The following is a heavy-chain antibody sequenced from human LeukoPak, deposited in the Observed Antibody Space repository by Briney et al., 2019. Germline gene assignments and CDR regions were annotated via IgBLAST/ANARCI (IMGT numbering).Heavy chain of an antibody. Sequence: PGGSLRLSCAASGFTFSSYSMNWVRQAPGKGLEWVSSISSSSSYIYYADSVKGRFTISRDNAKNSLYLQMDSLRAEDTAVYYCARFDCSSTSCYTGWFDPWGQGTLVTVSS. CDR1: GFTFSSYS. CDR2: ISSSSSYI. CDR3: ARFDCSSTSCYTGWFDP. D-gene: IGHD2-2*02. V-gene: IGHV3-21*01. J-gene: IGHJ5*02.